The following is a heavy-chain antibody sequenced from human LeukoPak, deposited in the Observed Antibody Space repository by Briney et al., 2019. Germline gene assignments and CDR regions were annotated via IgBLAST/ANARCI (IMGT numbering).Heavy chain of an antibody. CDR1: GFTVSSNY. Sequence: GGSLRLSCAASGFTVSSNYMSWVRQAPGKGLEWVSVIYSGGSTYYADSVKGRFTISRDNSKNTLYLQMNSLRAEDMAVYYCASSVVPAAIEGYYYYYGMDVWGQGTTVTVSS. J-gene: IGHJ6*02. V-gene: IGHV3-53*01. D-gene: IGHD2-2*02. CDR3: ASSVVPAAIEGYYYYYGMDV. CDR2: IYSGGST.